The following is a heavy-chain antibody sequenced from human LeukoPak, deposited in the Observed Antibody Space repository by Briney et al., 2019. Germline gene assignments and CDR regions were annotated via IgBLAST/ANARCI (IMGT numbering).Heavy chain of an antibody. CDR2: INPNSGGT. D-gene: IGHD3-3*01. CDR3: ARARITIFGVVIMPDAFDI. Sequence: ASVKVSCKASGYTFTDYYIHWVRQAPGQGLECMGWINPNSGGTNYAQKFQGRVTMTRDTSISTAYMELSRLRSDDTAVYYCARARITIFGVVIMPDAFDIWGQGTMVTVSS. CDR1: GYTFTDYY. J-gene: IGHJ3*02. V-gene: IGHV1-2*02.